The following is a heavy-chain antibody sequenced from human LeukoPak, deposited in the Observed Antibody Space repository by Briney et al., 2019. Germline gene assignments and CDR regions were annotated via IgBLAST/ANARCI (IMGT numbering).Heavy chain of an antibody. CDR1: GYTFSSHG. Sequence: ASVKVSCKASGYTFSSHGISWVRQAPGQGLEWMGWINVYNDNTNYAQKLQGRVTMTTEISTSTAYMELRSLRSDDTAVYYCAKGDCSGGSCYKGAVGAYVTGAFDIWGQGTMVTVSS. CDR2: INVYNDNT. D-gene: IGHD2-15*01. CDR3: AKGDCSGGSCYKGAVGAYVTGAFDI. J-gene: IGHJ3*02. V-gene: IGHV1-18*01.